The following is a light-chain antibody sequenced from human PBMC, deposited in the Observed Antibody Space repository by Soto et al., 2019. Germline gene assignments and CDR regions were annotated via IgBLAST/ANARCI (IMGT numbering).Light chain of an antibody. CDR3: QQYESYSRT. CDR1: QSINTW. CDR2: DAS. J-gene: IGKJ1*01. Sequence: DIQMTQSPSTLSASVGDRVTITCRASQSINTWLAWFQQKPGKAPKLLIYDASSLESGVPSRFSGSGSGTEFTLTISSLQPEDSATYYCQQYESYSRTFGQGTQVEIK. V-gene: IGKV1-5*01.